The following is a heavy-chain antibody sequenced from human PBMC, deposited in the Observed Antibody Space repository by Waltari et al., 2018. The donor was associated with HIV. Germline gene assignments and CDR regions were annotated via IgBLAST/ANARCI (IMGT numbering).Heavy chain of an antibody. CDR2: ISYDGSNK. D-gene: IGHD4-17*01. CDR3: AKTGYGDYGRDD. CDR1: GSTFSSYG. Sequence: QVQLVESGGGVVQPGRFLRLSCAASGSTFSSYGMHWVRQAPGKGLEWVAVISYDGSNKFYTDSVKGRFTISRDNAKNTLYLQMNSLRAEDTAVYYCAKTGYGDYGRDDWGQGTLVTVSS. J-gene: IGHJ4*02. V-gene: IGHV3-30*18.